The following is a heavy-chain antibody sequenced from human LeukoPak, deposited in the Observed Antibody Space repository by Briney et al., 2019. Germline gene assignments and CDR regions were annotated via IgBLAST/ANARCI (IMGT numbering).Heavy chain of an antibody. D-gene: IGHD6-19*01. CDR1: GFTFDDYG. J-gene: IGHJ4*02. CDR3: AKAAPGYSSGWYVDY. Sequence: PGGSLRLSCAASGFTFDDYGMSWVRQAPGKGLEWVSGINWNGSSTGYADSVKGRFTISRDNAKNSLYLQMNSLRAEDTALYYCAKAAPGYSSGWYVDYWGQGTLVTVSS. CDR2: INWNGSST. V-gene: IGHV3-20*04.